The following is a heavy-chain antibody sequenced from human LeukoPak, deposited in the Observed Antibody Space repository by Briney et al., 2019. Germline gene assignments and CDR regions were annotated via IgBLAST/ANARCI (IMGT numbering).Heavy chain of an antibody. CDR1: GGTFSSYA. Sequence: SVKVSCKASGGTFSSYAISWVRQAPGQGLEWMGGIIPIFGTTNYAQKFQGRVTITADESTSTAYMELSSLRSEDTAVYYCARDYYDSSGSGYWAQGTLVTVSS. D-gene: IGHD3-22*01. V-gene: IGHV1-69*13. CDR2: IIPIFGTT. CDR3: ARDYYDSSGSGY. J-gene: IGHJ4*02.